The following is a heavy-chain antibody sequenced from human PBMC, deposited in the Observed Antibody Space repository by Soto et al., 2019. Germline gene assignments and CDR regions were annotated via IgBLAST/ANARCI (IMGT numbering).Heavy chain of an antibody. D-gene: IGHD5-12*01. V-gene: IGHV3-48*03. J-gene: IGHJ4*02. CDR1: GFTFSSYE. CDR2: XXXSGCXF. Sequence: PGGSPRLSCAASGFTFSSYEMNWVRQAPGKGLEXVSXXXXSGCXFXXAXXXKGRFTISRDNAKNSLYLQMNSLRAEDTAVYYCARQMATIHQCLDYWGQGTLVPVS. CDR3: ARQMATIHQCLDY.